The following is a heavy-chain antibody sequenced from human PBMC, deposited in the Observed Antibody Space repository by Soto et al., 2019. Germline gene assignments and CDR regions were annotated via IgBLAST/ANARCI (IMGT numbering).Heavy chain of an antibody. D-gene: IGHD2-8*01. CDR2: IYHRGGT. V-gene: IGHV4-31*02. CDR3: ARAPGRMMNALRYYYGLDV. J-gene: IGHJ6*02. Sequence: QVQLQESGPGLVKPSETLSFTCNVSGGSISSGGYYWSWIRQLPGKGLEWIGYIYHRGGTYYNPALTRRITISVDPSKNQFSLKMTSVTAAATAVYFCARAPGRMMNALRYYYGLDVWGQGNTVTVSS. CDR1: GGSISSGGYY.